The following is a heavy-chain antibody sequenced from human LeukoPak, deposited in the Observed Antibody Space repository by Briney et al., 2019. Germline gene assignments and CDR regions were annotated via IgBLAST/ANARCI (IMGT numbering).Heavy chain of an antibody. CDR1: GFTFTTYS. J-gene: IGHJ4*02. CDR2: IYGSGTKT. D-gene: IGHD3-10*01. Sequence: GGSLRLSCVASGFTFTTYSMTWVRQAPGKGLEWLSSIYGSGTKTFYADSVKGRFTISRDSSKNTVYLQMNSLGGEDTAVYYCAREIFGSGSYPDYWGQGTLVTVSS. CDR3: AREIFGSGSYPDY. V-gene: IGHV3-23*01.